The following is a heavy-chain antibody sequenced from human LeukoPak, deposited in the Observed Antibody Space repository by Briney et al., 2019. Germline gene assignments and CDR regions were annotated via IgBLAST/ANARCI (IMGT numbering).Heavy chain of an antibody. D-gene: IGHD5/OR15-5a*01. Sequence: KAGGSLRLSCAASGFTFSSYAVSWVRQAPGKGLEWVSAISGSGGSTYYADSVKGRFTISRDNSKNTLYLQMNSLRAEDTAVYYCAKDSVLSSPGVWYFDYWGQGTLVTVSS. CDR3: AKDSVLSSPGVWYFDY. V-gene: IGHV3-23*01. CDR2: ISGSGGST. J-gene: IGHJ4*02. CDR1: GFTFSSYA.